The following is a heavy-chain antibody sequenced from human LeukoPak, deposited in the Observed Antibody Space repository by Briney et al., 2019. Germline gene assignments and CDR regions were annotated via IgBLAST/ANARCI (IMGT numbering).Heavy chain of an antibody. D-gene: IGHD6-19*01. J-gene: IGHJ4*02. CDR1: GFTFSSYA. V-gene: IGHV3-23*01. Sequence: GGSLRLSCAASGFTFSSYAMSWVRQAPGKGLEWVSAISGSGGSTYYADSVKGRFTISRDNSKNTPYLQMNSLRAEDTAVYYCAKDVAYSSGWYYFDYWGQGTLVTVSS. CDR3: AKDVAYSSGWYYFDY. CDR2: ISGSGGST.